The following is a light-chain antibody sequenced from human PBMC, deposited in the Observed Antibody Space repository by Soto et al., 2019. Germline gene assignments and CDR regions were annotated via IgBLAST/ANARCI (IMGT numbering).Light chain of an antibody. J-gene: IGLJ1*01. Sequence: QSVLTQPPSASGTPGQRVTISCSGSSSNIGSNTVNWYQQLPGTAPKLLIYRNVQRPSGVPDRFSGSKSGTSASLAISGLQSEDEADYCCAAWDDSLNGRVFGTGTKLTVL. V-gene: IGLV1-44*01. CDR3: AAWDDSLNGRV. CDR2: RNV. CDR1: SSNIGSNT.